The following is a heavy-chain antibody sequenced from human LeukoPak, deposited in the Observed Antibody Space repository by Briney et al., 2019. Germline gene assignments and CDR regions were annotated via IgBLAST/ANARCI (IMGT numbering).Heavy chain of an antibody. CDR2: ISRIGSAI. Sequence: PGGSLRLSCGASGFTFSDYYMSWVRAALGRGLERVSYISRIGSAIYYADSVRGRFTTSRDTAKNSVYLQMNSLRAEDTAVYYCARAEGLVVVAATIDYWGQGTLVTVSS. D-gene: IGHD2-15*01. CDR1: GFTFSDYY. V-gene: IGHV3-11*04. CDR3: ARAEGLVVVAATIDY. J-gene: IGHJ4*02.